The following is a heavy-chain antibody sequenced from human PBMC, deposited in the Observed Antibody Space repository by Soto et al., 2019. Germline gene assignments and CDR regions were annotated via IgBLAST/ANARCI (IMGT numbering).Heavy chain of an antibody. CDR2: ISYDGSNK. CDR3: ARDGSDILTGYPSGYYYYGMDV. CDR1: GFTFSSYA. V-gene: IGHV3-30-3*01. J-gene: IGHJ6*02. Sequence: GGSLRLSCAASGFTFSSYAMHWVRQAPGKGLEWVAVISYDGSNKYYADSVKGRFTISRDNSKNTLYLQMNSLRAEDTAVYYCARDGSDILTGYPSGYYYYGMDVWGQGTTVTVSS. D-gene: IGHD3-9*01.